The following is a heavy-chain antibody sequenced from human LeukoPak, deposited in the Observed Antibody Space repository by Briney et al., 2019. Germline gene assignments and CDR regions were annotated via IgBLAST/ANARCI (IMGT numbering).Heavy chain of an antibody. CDR3: ARGRSQRWNWFDP. J-gene: IGHJ5*02. V-gene: IGHV4-61*05. Sequence: SETLSLTCTVSGGSISSSSYYWGWIRQPPGKGLEWIGYIYTSGSTNYNPSLKSRVTISVDTSKNQFSLKLSSVTAADTAVYYCARGRSQRWNWFDPWGQGTLVTVSS. D-gene: IGHD2-15*01. CDR2: IYTSGST. CDR1: GGSISSSSYY.